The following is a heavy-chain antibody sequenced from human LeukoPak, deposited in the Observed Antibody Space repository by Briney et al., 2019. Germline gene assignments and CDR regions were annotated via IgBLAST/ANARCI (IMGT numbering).Heavy chain of an antibody. CDR2: IYYSGST. Sequence: SETLSLTCTVSGGSISSYYWSWIRQPPGKGLEGIGYIYYSGSTNYNTSLKRRVTISVDTSKNQFSLKLSSVTAADTAVYYCARHHPFGVVAAPSLLNWFDPWGQGTLVTVSS. J-gene: IGHJ5*02. D-gene: IGHD2-15*01. CDR1: GGSISSYY. V-gene: IGHV4-59*08. CDR3: ARHHPFGVVAAPSLLNWFDP.